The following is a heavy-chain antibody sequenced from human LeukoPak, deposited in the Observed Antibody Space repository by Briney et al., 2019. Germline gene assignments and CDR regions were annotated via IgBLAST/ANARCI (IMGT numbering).Heavy chain of an antibody. CDR3: ASGPSSGFYYTLGY. J-gene: IGHJ4*02. CDR2: INSDGSST. D-gene: IGHD3-22*01. Sequence: PGGSPRLSCAASGFTISSYWMHWVRQAPGKGLVWVSRINSDGSSTTYADSVKGRFTISRDNARNTLYLQMSSLRAEDTAMYYCASGPSSGFYYTLGYWGQGTLVTVSS. CDR1: GFTISSYW. V-gene: IGHV3-74*01.